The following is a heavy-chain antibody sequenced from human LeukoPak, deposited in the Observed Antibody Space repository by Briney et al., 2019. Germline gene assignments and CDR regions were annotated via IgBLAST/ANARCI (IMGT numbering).Heavy chain of an antibody. CDR3: ASGSYMYYFDY. J-gene: IGHJ4*02. V-gene: IGHV1-46*01. D-gene: IGHD1-26*01. Sequence: ASVKVSCKASGYTFTSYDINWVRQAPGQGLEWMGIINPSGGSTSYAQKFQGRVTMTRDTSTSTVYMELSSLRSEDTAVYYCASGSYMYYFDYWGQGTLVTVSS. CDR1: GYTFTSYD. CDR2: INPSGGST.